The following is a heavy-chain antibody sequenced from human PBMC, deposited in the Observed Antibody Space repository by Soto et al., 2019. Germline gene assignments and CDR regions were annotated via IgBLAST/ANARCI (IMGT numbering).Heavy chain of an antibody. J-gene: IGHJ4*02. CDR1: GGSFSGYY. Sequence: PSETLSLTCAVYGGSFSGYYWSWIRQPPGKGLEWIGEINHSGSTNYNPSLKSRVTISVDTSKNQFSLKLSSVTAADTAVYYCAKDPVVATMYLPLHWGQGTLVTVSS. D-gene: IGHD2-15*01. CDR3: AKDPVVATMYLPLH. V-gene: IGHV4-34*01. CDR2: INHSGST.